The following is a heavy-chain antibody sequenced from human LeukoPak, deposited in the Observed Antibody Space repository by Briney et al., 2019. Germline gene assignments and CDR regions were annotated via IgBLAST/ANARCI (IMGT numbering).Heavy chain of an antibody. CDR1: GFTFSSYA. CDR2: ISRDGSYI. D-gene: IGHD6-13*01. V-gene: IGHV3-30*18. Sequence: GGSLRLSRAASGFTFSSYAMSWVRQAPGRGLQWVALISRDGSYILYADSVKGRFTISRDNSKNTLYLQMNSLRIDDTAVYYCAKVGDSSSLAFWGQGTLVTVSS. CDR3: AKVGDSSSLAF. J-gene: IGHJ4*02.